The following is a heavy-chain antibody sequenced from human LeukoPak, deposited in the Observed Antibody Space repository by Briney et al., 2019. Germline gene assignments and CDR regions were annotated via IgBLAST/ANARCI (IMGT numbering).Heavy chain of an antibody. CDR3: ARDIPIITLVRGVIMTNWYFDL. V-gene: IGHV4-61*02. CDR1: GGSISSGTYY. CDR2: IYTTGST. Sequence: SETLSLTCAVSGGSISSGTYYWSWIRQPAGKGLEWIGRIYTTGSTSYNPSLKSRVTVSVDTSKNQFSLKLSSATAADTAVYYCARDIPIITLVRGVIMTNWYFDLWGRGTLVTVSS. J-gene: IGHJ2*01. D-gene: IGHD3-10*01.